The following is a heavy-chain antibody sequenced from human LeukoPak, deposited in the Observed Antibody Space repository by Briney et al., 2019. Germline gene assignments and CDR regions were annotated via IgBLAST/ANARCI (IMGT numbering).Heavy chain of an antibody. D-gene: IGHD3-10*01. J-gene: IGHJ4*02. CDR2: MNPNSGNT. CDR3: ARSRDLSVGYSMVRGGSFDY. Sequence: GASVKVSCKASGYTFTSYDISWVRQGTGQGLEWMGWMNPNSGNTGYAQKFQGRVTMTRNTSTSTAYMELSSLRSEDTAVYYCARSRDLSVGYSMVRGGSFDYWGQGTLVTVSS. CDR1: GYTFTSYD. V-gene: IGHV1-8*01.